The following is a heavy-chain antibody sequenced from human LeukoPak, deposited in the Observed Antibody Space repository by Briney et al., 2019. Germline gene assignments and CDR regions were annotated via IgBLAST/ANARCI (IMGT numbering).Heavy chain of an antibody. V-gene: IGHV1-18*04. CDR2: ISAYNGNT. J-gene: IGHJ6*04. CDR3: ARLDYYYYYGMDV. CDR1: GYTFTGYI. Sequence: ASVKVSCRASGYTFTGYIIHWVRQAPGQGLEWMGWISAYNGNTNYAQKLQGRVTMTTDTSTSTAYMELRSLRSDDTAVYYCARLDYYYYYGMDVWGKGTTVTVSS.